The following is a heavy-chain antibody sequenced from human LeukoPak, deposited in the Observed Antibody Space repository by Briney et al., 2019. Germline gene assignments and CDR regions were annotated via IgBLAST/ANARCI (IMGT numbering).Heavy chain of an antibody. J-gene: IGHJ5*02. CDR1: GFTFSSYA. CDR3: AKDRTRMVATLNWFDP. CDR2: ISGSGGST. D-gene: IGHD5-12*01. Sequence: GGSLRLSCAASGFTFSSYAMSRVRQAPGKGLEWVSAISGSGGSTYYADSVKGRFTISRDNSKNTLYLQMNSLRAEDTAVYYCAKDRTRMVATLNWFDPWGQGTLVTVSS. V-gene: IGHV3-23*01.